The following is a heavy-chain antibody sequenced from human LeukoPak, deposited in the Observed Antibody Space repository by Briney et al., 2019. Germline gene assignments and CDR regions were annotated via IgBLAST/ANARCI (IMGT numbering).Heavy chain of an antibody. J-gene: IGHJ4*02. V-gene: IGHV1-69*06. Sequence: ASVKVSCKASGGTFSSYAISWVRQAPGQGLEWMGGIIPIFGTANYAQKFQGRLTITADTSTDTAYMELSSLRSEDTAVYYCATEGGYYGSGSYYLDYWGQGTLVTVSS. D-gene: IGHD3-10*01. CDR1: GGTFSSYA. CDR3: ATEGGYYGSGSYYLDY. CDR2: IIPIFGTA.